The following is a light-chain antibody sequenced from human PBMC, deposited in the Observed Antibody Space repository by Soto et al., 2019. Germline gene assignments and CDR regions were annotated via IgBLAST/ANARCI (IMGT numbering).Light chain of an antibody. CDR3: QQYGSSLWT. V-gene: IGKV1-39*01. J-gene: IGKJ1*01. Sequence: DIQMTQSPSSLSASVGDRVTITCRASQSISRYLNWYQQKPGKAPNLLIYAASSLQSGVPSSFSGSGSGTDFTLTISRLEPEDFAVYYCQQYGSSLWTFGQGTKVDIK. CDR1: QSISRY. CDR2: AAS.